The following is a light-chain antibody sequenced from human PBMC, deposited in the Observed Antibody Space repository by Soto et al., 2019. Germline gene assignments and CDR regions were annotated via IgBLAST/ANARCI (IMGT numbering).Light chain of an antibody. CDR2: EVS. J-gene: IGLJ2*01. CDR3: SSYTTTSSRV. V-gene: IGLV2-14*01. CDR1: ITDIGAYDY. Sequence: LTPPCSLSVSPGQSITISCTGTITDIGAYDYVSWYQQHPGEGPKVIIYEVSNRPSGVSHRFSGSKSGNTASLTISGLQAEDEADYYCSSYTTTSSRVFGGGT.